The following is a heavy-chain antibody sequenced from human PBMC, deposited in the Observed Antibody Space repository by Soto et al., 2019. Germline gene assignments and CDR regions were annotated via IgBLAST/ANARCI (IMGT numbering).Heavy chain of an antibody. J-gene: IGHJ4*02. D-gene: IGHD7-27*01. CDR1: GFTLSSYD. CDR3: VRGPTGAYSTYYFTY. Sequence: PGGSLRLSCAVSGFTLSSYDMNWDRQAPGKGLEWVSSITKSSSYIYYADSVKGRFTISRDNAKNSLYLQMNSLRAEDTAVYYCVRGPTGAYSTYYFTYWGQGTLVTVSS. CDR2: ITKSSSYI. V-gene: IGHV3-21*01.